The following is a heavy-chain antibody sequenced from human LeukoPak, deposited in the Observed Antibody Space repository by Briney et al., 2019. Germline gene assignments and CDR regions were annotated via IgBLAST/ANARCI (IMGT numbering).Heavy chain of an antibody. CDR2: ISTSGGST. CDR1: GFTFSSFA. D-gene: IGHD6-13*01. Sequence: GGSLRLSCAASGFTFSSFAMNWVRQAPGKGLEWVSGISTSGGSTYYADSVKGRFTISRDNAKNSLYLQVHSLRADDTAVYYCARGSSSWYGQYYFDYWGQGTLVTVSS. CDR3: ARGSSSWYGQYYFDY. V-gene: IGHV3-23*01. J-gene: IGHJ4*02.